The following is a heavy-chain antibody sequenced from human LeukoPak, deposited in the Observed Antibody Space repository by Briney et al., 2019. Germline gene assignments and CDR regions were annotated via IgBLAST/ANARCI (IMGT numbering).Heavy chain of an antibody. J-gene: IGHJ6*02. Sequence: GRSLRLSCAASGSTFSSHAMHWVRQAPGKGLEWVAVISYDGSNKYYADSVKGRFTISRDNSKNTLYLQMNSLRAEDTAVYYCARDHRAIAVAGTGIYYYYGMDVWGQGTTVTVSS. CDR2: ISYDGSNK. CDR3: ARDHRAIAVAGTGIYYYYGMDV. CDR1: GSTFSSHA. D-gene: IGHD6-19*01. V-gene: IGHV3-30-3*01.